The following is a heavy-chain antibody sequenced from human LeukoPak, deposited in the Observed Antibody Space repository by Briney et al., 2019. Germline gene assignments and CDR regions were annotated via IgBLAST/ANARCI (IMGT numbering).Heavy chain of an antibody. Sequence: SVKVSCKASGGTFSSYAISWVRQAPGQGLEWMGGIIPIFGTANYAQKFQDRVTMTRDTSTSTVYMELSSQTSEDTAVYYCARATNFYYYYGMDVWGQGTTVTVSS. J-gene: IGHJ6*02. V-gene: IGHV1-69*05. CDR1: GGTFSSYA. CDR3: ARATNFYYYYGMDV. D-gene: IGHD1-26*01. CDR2: IIPIFGTA.